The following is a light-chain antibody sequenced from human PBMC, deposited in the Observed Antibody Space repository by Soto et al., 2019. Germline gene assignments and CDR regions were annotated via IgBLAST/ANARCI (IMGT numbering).Light chain of an antibody. Sequence: QSVLTQPASVSGSPGQSITISCTGISSDNPVSWYQHHPGKAPKLMIYEGSKRPSGVSNRFSGSKSGNTASLTISGLQAEDEADYYCCSYAATSTFVLFGGGTKVTVL. CDR1: SSDNP. V-gene: IGLV2-23*01. J-gene: IGLJ2*01. CDR2: EGS. CDR3: CSYAATSTFVL.